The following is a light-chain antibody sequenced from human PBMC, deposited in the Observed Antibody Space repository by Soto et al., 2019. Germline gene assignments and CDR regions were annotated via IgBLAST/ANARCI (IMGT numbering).Light chain of an antibody. CDR2: GAS. J-gene: IGKJ2*01. CDR3: QQFGSSPVT. V-gene: IGKV3-20*01. CDR1: QSVSASY. Sequence: EIVLTQSPGTLSLSPGESATLSCRASQSVSASYLAWYQQKPGQAPRLLIYGASSRATGIPDRFSAGGSGTEFTFTISRLEPEDFAVYYCQQFGSSPVTFGQGTKVEIK.